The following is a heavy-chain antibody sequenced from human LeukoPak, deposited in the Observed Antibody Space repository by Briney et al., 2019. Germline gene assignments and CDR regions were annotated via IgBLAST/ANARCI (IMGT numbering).Heavy chain of an antibody. D-gene: IGHD4-17*01. V-gene: IGHV3-23*01. CDR1: GFAFRSFV. J-gene: IGHJ4*02. CDR3: AKEGVAETTRGAYFDH. Sequence: GGSLRLSCAASGFAFRSFVVSWARQAPGKGLEGVSSISGYGDRIYYADSVKGRFTISRDNSKNMLYLQMNSLRAEDTAIYYCAKEGVAETTRGAYFDHWGQGTLVTVSS. CDR2: ISGYGDRI.